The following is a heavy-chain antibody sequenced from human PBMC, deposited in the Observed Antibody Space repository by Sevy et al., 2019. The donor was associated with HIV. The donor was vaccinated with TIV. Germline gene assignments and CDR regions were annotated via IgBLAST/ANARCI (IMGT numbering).Heavy chain of an antibody. D-gene: IGHD3-22*01. CDR1: GGSFSGYY. J-gene: IGHJ6*02. Sequence: SETLSLTCAVYGGSFSGYYWSWIRQPPGKGLEWIGEINHSGSTNYNPSRKSRVTISVDTSKNQFSLKLSSVTAADTAVYYCARGGFSSGSYYYYGMDVWGQGTTVTVSS. V-gene: IGHV4-34*01. CDR3: ARGGFSSGSYYYYGMDV. CDR2: INHSGST.